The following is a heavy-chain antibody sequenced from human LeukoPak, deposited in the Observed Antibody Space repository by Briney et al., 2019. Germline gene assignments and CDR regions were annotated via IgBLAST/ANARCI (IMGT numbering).Heavy chain of an antibody. Sequence: GGSLRLSCTASGFPFIEYSMNWGRQVPGEGLEWISYIGIDSGNTKYADSVRGRFTISADKAKNSLYLQMNSLRVEDTAVYYCARDHNYAFDNWGQGTLVSVAS. CDR3: ARDHNYAFDN. V-gene: IGHV3-48*01. CDR2: IGIDSGNT. CDR1: GFPFIEYS. D-gene: IGHD1-1*01. J-gene: IGHJ4*02.